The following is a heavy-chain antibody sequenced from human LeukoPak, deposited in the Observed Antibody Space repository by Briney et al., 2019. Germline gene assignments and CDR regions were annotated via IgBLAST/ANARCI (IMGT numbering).Heavy chain of an antibody. J-gene: IGHJ6*03. V-gene: IGHV1-2*02. CDR3: ARGSSSWQIYMDV. D-gene: IGHD6-13*01. Sequence: ASVKVSRKASGYTFTGYYMHWVRQAPGQGLEWMGWINPNSGGTNYAQKFQGRVTMTRDTSISTAYMELSRLRSDDTAVYYCARGSSSWQIYMDVWGKGTTVTVSS. CDR2: INPNSGGT. CDR1: GYTFTGYY.